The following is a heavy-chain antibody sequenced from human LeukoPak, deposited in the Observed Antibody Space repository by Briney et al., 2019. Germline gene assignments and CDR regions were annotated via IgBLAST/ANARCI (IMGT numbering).Heavy chain of an antibody. CDR2: INHSGRT. Sequence: SETLSLTCTVSGDSISSDLFYWSWIRQPPGKGLEWIGEINHSGRTNYNPSLKSRVTISVDTSKNQSSLKLSSVTAADTAVYYCARHPRYYYVDVWGKGTTVTVSS. CDR3: ARHPRYYYVDV. D-gene: IGHD3-10*01. CDR1: GDSISSDLFY. J-gene: IGHJ6*03. V-gene: IGHV4-39*01.